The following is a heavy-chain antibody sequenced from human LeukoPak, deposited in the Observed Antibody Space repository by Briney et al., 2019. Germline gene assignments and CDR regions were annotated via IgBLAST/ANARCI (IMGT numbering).Heavy chain of an antibody. CDR3: AKGLKVVVFGVVIPPHFDY. V-gene: IGHV3-23*01. Sequence: HPGGSLRLSCAASGFTFSSYAMSWVRQAPGKGLEWVSAVSGSGGSTYYADSVKGRFTISRDNSKNTLYLQMNSLRAEDTAVYYCAKGLKVVVFGVVIPPHFDYWGQGTLVTVSS. CDR1: GFTFSSYA. J-gene: IGHJ4*02. D-gene: IGHD3-3*01. CDR2: VSGSGGST.